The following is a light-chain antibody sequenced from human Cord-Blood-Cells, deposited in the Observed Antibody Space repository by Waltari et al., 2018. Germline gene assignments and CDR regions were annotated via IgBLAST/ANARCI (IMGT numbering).Light chain of an antibody. CDR2: EVS. CDR3: SSYAGSNNLV. V-gene: IGLV2-8*01. J-gene: IGLJ2*01. CDR1: NSDVGCYNY. Sequence: QSALTQPPSASGSPGQSVTISCTGTNSDVGCYNYVSWYQQHPGKAPQLMLYEVSHRPSGVPVGFSGSKSGNTASETVTGRQAGDEADYYCSSYAGSNNLVYGGGTTLTVL.